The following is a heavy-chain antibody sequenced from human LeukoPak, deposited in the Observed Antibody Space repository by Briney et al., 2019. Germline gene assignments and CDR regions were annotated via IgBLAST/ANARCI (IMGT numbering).Heavy chain of an antibody. CDR1: GFTFSTYA. J-gene: IGHJ4*02. CDR2: ITDSGGST. Sequence: GGSLRLSCAASGFTFSTYAMIWVRQAPGKGLEWVSAITDSGGSTYHADSVKGRFIISRDNSKNTLYLQMNSLRAEDTAVYYCAKERSSGWPFDYWGQGTLVTVSS. V-gene: IGHV3-23*01. D-gene: IGHD6-19*01. CDR3: AKERSSGWPFDY.